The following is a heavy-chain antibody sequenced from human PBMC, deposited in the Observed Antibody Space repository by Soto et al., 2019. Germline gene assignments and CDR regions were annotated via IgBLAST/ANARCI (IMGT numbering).Heavy chain of an antibody. Sequence: ASETLSLTCAVYGGSFSGYYWSWIRQPPGKGLEWIGEINHSGSTNYNPSLKSRVTISVDTSKNQFSLKLSSVTAADTAVYYCARGLTVSYFDYWGQGTLVTVSS. D-gene: IGHD4-17*01. V-gene: IGHV4-34*01. CDR2: INHSGST. CDR3: ARGLTVSYFDY. CDR1: GGSFSGYY. J-gene: IGHJ4*02.